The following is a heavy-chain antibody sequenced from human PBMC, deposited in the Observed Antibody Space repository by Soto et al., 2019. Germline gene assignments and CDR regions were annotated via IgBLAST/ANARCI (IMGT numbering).Heavy chain of an antibody. V-gene: IGHV3-30*03. CDR1: GFTFKNYG. Sequence: GGSLRLSCAASGFTFKNYGMHWVRQAPGMGLEWVALISFDATNKYYADSVKARFSISRDNSKNTLFLQMNSLRTEDTAVYYCARDASYFDSSGYYPDYWGQGALVTVSS. CDR2: ISFDATNK. D-gene: IGHD3-22*01. J-gene: IGHJ4*02. CDR3: ARDASYFDSSGYYPDY.